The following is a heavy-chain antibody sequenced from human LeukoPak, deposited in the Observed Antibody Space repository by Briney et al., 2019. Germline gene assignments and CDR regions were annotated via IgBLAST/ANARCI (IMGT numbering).Heavy chain of an antibody. J-gene: IGHJ4*02. Sequence: GGSLRLSCAASGFTFSSYSMNWVRQAPGKGLEWVAFIRYDGSNKYYADSVKGRFTISRHNSKNTLYLQMNSLRAEDTAVYYCAKVSSAGSGGFRYWGQGTLVTVSS. CDR3: AKVSSAGSGGFRY. CDR2: IRYDGSNK. D-gene: IGHD2-15*01. V-gene: IGHV3-30*02. CDR1: GFTFSSYS.